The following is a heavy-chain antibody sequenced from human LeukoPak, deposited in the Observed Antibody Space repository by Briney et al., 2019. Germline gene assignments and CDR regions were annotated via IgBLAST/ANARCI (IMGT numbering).Heavy chain of an antibody. Sequence: GRSLRLSCAASGFTFSSYGMHWVRQAPGKGLEWVAFIRYDGSNKYYADSVKGRFTISRDNSKNTLYLQMNSLRAEDTAVCYRAKDRPYSSGWPIDYWGQGTLVTVSS. CDR1: GFTFSSYG. D-gene: IGHD6-19*01. V-gene: IGHV3-30*02. J-gene: IGHJ4*02. CDR3: AKDRPYSSGWPIDY. CDR2: IRYDGSNK.